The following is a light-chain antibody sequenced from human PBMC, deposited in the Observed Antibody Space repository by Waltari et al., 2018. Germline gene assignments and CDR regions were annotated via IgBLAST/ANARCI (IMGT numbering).Light chain of an antibody. V-gene: IGKV1-5*03. J-gene: IGKJ2*01. CDR3: QQYNSDQYT. CDR2: KAS. CDR1: QSINTW. Sequence: DIQMTKSPSTLSASIGDRLTITCRASQSINTWLAWYQHRPGKAPKLLIQKASFFQSGVPSRFSGSESGTEFTLTINSLQPDDLATYHCQQYNSDQYTFGQGTKLEI.